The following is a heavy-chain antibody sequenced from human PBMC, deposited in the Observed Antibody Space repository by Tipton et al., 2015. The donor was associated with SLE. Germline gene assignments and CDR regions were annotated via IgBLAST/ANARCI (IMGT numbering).Heavy chain of an antibody. D-gene: IGHD2-15*01. CDR1: GGSISSYY. CDR2: IYYSGST. Sequence: TLSLTCTVSGGSISSYYWSWIRQPPGKGLEWIGNIYYSGSTFYNPSLKSRITISVDTSKNQFSLKLSSVTAADTAVYYCARLVASGGCFDYWGQGTLVTVSS. CDR3: ARLVASGGCFDY. V-gene: IGHV4-59*04. J-gene: IGHJ4*02.